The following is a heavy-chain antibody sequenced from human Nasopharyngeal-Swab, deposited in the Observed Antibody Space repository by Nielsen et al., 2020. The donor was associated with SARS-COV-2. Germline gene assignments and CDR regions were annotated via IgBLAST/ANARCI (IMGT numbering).Heavy chain of an antibody. V-gene: IGHV3-23*01. CDR1: GFTFRSYS. CDR3: AKVRDSNYYYGMDV. Sequence: GESLKISCAASGFTFRSYSMNWVRQAPGKGLEWVSAISGSGGSTYYADSVKGRFTISRDNSKNTLYLQMNSLRAEDTAVYYCAKVRDSNYYYGMDVWGQGTTVTVSS. CDR2: ISGSGGST. J-gene: IGHJ6*02.